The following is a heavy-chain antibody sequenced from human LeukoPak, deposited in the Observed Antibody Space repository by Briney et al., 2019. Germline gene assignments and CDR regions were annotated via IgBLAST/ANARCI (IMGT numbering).Heavy chain of an antibody. J-gene: IGHJ4*02. V-gene: IGHV4-4*07. CDR1: GGPISSYY. CDR3: ARDRGSYYRHFDY. CDR2: IYTSGST. D-gene: IGHD1-26*01. Sequence: SETLSLTCTVSGGPISSYYWNWIRQPAGKGLEWIGRIYTSGSTNYNPSFKSRVTMSVDTSKKQFSLKLSSVTAADTAVYYCARDRGSYYRHFDYWGQGTLVTVSS.